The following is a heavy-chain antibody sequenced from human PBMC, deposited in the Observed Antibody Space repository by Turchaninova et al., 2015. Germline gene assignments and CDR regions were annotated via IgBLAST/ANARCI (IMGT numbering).Heavy chain of an antibody. CDR2: LNHSGST. CDR1: GGSFSGYY. Sequence: QVQLKQWGAGLLKPSETLSLTCAVYGGSFSGYYWSWIRRHPGKGLEWVGELNHSGSTNYNPSRKSRVTISGETSKKHFSLELSSVSASDTVVYYCSRFGKDYDFWSGYYPGWFDPWGQGTLVTVSS. V-gene: IGHV4-34*01. CDR3: SRFGKDYDFWSGYYPGWFDP. J-gene: IGHJ5*02. D-gene: IGHD3-3*01.